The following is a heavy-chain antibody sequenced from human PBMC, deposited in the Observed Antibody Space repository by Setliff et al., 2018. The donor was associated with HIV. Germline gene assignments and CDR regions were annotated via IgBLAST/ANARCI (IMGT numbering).Heavy chain of an antibody. CDR3: ARDYLHVFDI. CDR1: GYTFTDYY. J-gene: IGHJ3*02. V-gene: IGHV1-2*02. CDR2: INSASGGT. Sequence: ASVKVSCKASGYTFTDYYIHWVRQAPGQGLEWMGWINSASGGTNYAQNFQGRVTVTRDTSINTAYVELNSLESDDTAVYYCARDYLHVFDIWGQGTMVTVSS.